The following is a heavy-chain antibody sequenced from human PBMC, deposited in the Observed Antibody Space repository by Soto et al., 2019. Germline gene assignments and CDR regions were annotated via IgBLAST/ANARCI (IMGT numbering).Heavy chain of an antibody. CDR3: AVTTGYSSGWPHTTS. V-gene: IGHV3-53*04. CDR1: GFTVSSNY. D-gene: IGHD6-19*01. J-gene: IGHJ4*02. CDR2: IYSGGST. Sequence: EVQLVESGGGLVQPGGSLRLSCAASGFTVSSNYMSWVRQAPGKGLEWVSVIYSGGSTYYADSVKGRFTISRHNSKNTLYLQMNSLRAEDTAVYYCAVTTGYSSGWPHTTSWGQGTLVTVSS.